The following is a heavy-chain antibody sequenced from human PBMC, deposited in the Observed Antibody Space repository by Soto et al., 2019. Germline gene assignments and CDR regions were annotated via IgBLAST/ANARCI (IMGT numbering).Heavy chain of an antibody. D-gene: IGHD2-2*01. CDR3: AKDRGPYCSSTSCPGNNCFDP. CDR2: ITSDGSNK. CDR1: GVTFSSYA. V-gene: IGHV3-30*18. J-gene: IGHJ5*02. Sequence: QVQLVESGAGVVQPGRSLRLSCAASGVTFSSYAMHWVRQAPGKGLEWVAVITSDGSNKYYAESVKGRFTITRDNSKNTLYLEMNSLRSEDTAVYYCAKDRGPYCSSTSCPGNNCFDPWGQGTLVTVSS.